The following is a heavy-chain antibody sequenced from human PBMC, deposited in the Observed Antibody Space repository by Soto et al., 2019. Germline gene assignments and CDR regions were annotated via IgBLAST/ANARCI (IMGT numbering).Heavy chain of an antibody. J-gene: IGHJ3*02. CDR2: ISYDGSNK. D-gene: IGHD6-19*01. CDR3: AKVGGVAGPARDAFDI. CDR1: GFTFSSYG. V-gene: IGHV3-30*18. Sequence: QVQLVESGGGVVQPGRSLRLSCAASGFTFSSYGMHWVRQAPGKGLEWVAVISYDGSNKYYADSVKGRFTISRDNSKNTLYLQRNSLRAEDTAVYYCAKVGGVAGPARDAFDIWGQGTMVTVSS.